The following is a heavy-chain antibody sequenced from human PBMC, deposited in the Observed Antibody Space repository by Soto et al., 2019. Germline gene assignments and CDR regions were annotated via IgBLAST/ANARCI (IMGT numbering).Heavy chain of an antibody. J-gene: IGHJ4*02. V-gene: IGHV3-23*01. D-gene: IGHD5-12*01. CDR1: GFPFSSYA. CDR2: ISGGGNDR. CDR3: ARRFFMVAPDNEPFDY. Sequence: VQLLESGGSTVQPGGSLTLSCAASGFPFSSYAMSWVRQTPEKGLEWVAGISGGGNDRYYADFVQGRFTFSRDNSRNLLYLQINSLRAEDTAMYYCARRFFMVAPDNEPFDYWGQGTLVTVSS.